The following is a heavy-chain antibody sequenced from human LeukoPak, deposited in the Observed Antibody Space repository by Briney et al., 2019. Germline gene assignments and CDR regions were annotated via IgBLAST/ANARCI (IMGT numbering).Heavy chain of an antibody. Sequence: ASVKVSCKASGYTFTSYYMHWVRQAPGQGLEWMGIINPSGGSTSYAQKFQGRVTMTRDMSTSTVYMELSSLRSEDTAVYYCGKGRTGYSYGYGIDSWGQGTLVTVSS. J-gene: IGHJ4*02. D-gene: IGHD5-18*01. CDR3: GKGRTGYSYGYGIDS. CDR1: GYTFTSYY. V-gene: IGHV1-46*01. CDR2: INPSGGST.